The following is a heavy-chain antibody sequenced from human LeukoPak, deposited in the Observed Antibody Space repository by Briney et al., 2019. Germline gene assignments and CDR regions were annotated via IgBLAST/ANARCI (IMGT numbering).Heavy chain of an antibody. Sequence: GGSLRLSCGASGYTFRSYGMHWVRQAPDKGLVWVAIISYDGSNKYYADSVKGRFTISRDNSKNTLYLQMNSLRAEDTAVYYCAKQRIVGAHPLDSWGQGTLVTVSS. V-gene: IGHV3-30*18. CDR1: GYTFRSYG. D-gene: IGHD1-26*01. J-gene: IGHJ4*02. CDR3: AKQRIVGAHPLDS. CDR2: ISYDGSNK.